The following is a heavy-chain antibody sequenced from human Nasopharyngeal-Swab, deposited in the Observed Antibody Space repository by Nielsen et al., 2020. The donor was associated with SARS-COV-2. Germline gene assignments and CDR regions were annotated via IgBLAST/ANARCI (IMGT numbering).Heavy chain of an antibody. D-gene: IGHD3-10*01. Sequence: GESLKISCIASVFTFNIYAMAWVRRTPGRGLQWVSGISASGGSTYYTDSVKGRFAVSRDNSRNTLYLQMHSLRVEDTALYYCAKDDVVRGDAFDIWGQGTMVTVSS. CDR2: ISASGGST. CDR3: AKDDVVRGDAFDI. CDR1: VFTFNIYA. V-gene: IGHV3-23*01. J-gene: IGHJ3*02.